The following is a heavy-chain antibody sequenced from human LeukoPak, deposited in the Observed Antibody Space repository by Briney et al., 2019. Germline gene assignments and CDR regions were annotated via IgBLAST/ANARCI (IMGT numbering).Heavy chain of an antibody. J-gene: IGHJ4*02. D-gene: IGHD2/OR15-2a*01. CDR1: GFSISSSA. CDR2: IIASHI. CDR3: TRDATYYLRYGYFDY. V-gene: IGHV3-21*01. Sequence: GGSLRLSCAASGFSISSSAMNWVRQAPGKGLEWVSSIIASHIYYAGSVRGRFTISRDNAKNSVYLQMNSLRAEDTAVYYCTRDATYYLRYGYFDYWGQGTLVTVSS.